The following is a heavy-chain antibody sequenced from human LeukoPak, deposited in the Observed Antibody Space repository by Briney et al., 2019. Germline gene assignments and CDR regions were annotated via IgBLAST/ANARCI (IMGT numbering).Heavy chain of an antibody. CDR2: IYYSGNS. Sequence: GSLRLSCEASGFTFSAYAMTWVRQAPGKGLEWIGYIYYSGNSNYNPSLKSRVTISADTSKNEFSLKLSSVTAADTAVYYCATRSTGVAATFDPWGQGALVTVSS. J-gene: IGHJ5*02. D-gene: IGHD2-15*01. CDR1: GFTFSAYA. V-gene: IGHV4-59*01. CDR3: ATRSTGVAATFDP.